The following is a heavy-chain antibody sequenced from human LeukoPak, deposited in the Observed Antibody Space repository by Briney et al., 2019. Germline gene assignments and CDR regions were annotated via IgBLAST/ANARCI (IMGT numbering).Heavy chain of an antibody. V-gene: IGHV3-74*01. CDR2: INSDGSST. J-gene: IGHJ6*03. CDR3: AKDISPDYYYYYMDV. Sequence: GGSLRLSCAASGFTFSSYWMHWVRHAPGKGLGWVSRINSDGSSTNYADSVKGRFTISRDNAKNSLYLQMNSLRAEDMALYYCAKDISPDYYYYYMDVWGKGTTVAVSS. CDR1: GFTFSSYW.